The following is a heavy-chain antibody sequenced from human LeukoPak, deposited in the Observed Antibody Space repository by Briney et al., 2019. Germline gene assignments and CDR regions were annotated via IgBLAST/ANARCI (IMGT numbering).Heavy chain of an antibody. D-gene: IGHD5-12*01. Sequence: GGSLRLSCAASGFTVSGYFMSWVRQTPGKGLEWVSVIHRGGRSYYADSVKGRFTISRDTFKNTLYLQMNNLRADDTALYYCARSRYSDYEVLDLESWGRGTLVTVSS. CDR2: IHRGGRS. J-gene: IGHJ4*02. V-gene: IGHV3-53*01. CDR3: ARSRYSDYEVLDLES. CDR1: GFTVSGYF.